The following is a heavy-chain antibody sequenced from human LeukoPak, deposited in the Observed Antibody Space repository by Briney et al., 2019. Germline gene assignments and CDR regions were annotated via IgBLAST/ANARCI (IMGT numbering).Heavy chain of an antibody. CDR3: AKDDSSGWYYFDY. CDR2: IQYDGNTI. Sequence: GGSLRLSCAYSHNGMHWVRQAPGKGPEWVAFIQYDGNTIFYADSVKGRFTISRDNAKNSLYLQMNSLRAEDTALYYCAKDDSSGWYYFDYWGQGTLVTVSS. V-gene: IGHV3-30*02. J-gene: IGHJ4*02. D-gene: IGHD6-19*01. CDR1: YSHNG.